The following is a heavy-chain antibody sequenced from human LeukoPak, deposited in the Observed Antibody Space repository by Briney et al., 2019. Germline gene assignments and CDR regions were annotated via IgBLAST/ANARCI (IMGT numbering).Heavy chain of an antibody. CDR2: IYYSGGT. Sequence: PSETLSLTCTVSSGSISGYYWSWIRQPPGKGLEWIGQIYYSGGTIYIPSLKSRVTISVDTSKNQFSLKLSSVTAADTAVYYCARQSAGILTGFFRAQYYFDYWGQGTLVTVSS. CDR1: SGSISGYY. D-gene: IGHD3-9*01. V-gene: IGHV4-59*08. CDR3: ARQSAGILTGFFRAQYYFDY. J-gene: IGHJ4*02.